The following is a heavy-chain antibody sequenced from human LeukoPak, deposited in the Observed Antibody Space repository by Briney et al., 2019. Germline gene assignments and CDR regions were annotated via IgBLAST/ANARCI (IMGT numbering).Heavy chain of an antibody. CDR2: INHNGNT. CDR3: TRRSYDSGSYYDGWYFDY. V-gene: IGHV4-34*01. J-gene: IGHJ4*02. D-gene: IGHD3-10*01. CDR1: GGSFSGYH. Sequence: SETLSLTCAVYGGSFSGYHWNWIRQAPGKGLEWIGEINHNGNTNYNPSLKGRVTISVDTSKNQFSLKLNCVTAADTAVYYCTRRSYDSGSYYDGWYFDYWGQGTLVTVSS.